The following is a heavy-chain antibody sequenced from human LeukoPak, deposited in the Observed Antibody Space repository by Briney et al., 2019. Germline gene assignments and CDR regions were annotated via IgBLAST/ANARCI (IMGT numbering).Heavy chain of an antibody. CDR3: ARRSAAMPDY. CDR1: GFTFSSYS. Sequence: GGSLRLSCAASGFTFSSYSMNWVRQAPGKGLEWVSYISSSGSTIYYADSVKGRFTISRDNAKNSLYLQMNSLRAEDTAVYYCARRSAAMPDYWGQGTLVTVSS. CDR2: ISSSGSTI. J-gene: IGHJ4*02. V-gene: IGHV3-48*04. D-gene: IGHD2-2*01.